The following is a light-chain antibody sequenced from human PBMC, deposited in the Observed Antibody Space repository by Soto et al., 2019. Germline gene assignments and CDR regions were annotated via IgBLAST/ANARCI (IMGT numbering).Light chain of an antibody. J-gene: IGKJ1*01. CDR1: QSISSY. V-gene: IGKV1-5*01. CDR2: DAS. CDR3: QQYNNCPRT. Sequence: DIQMTQSPSTLSASVGDRVTITCRASQSISSYLAWYQQKPGKAPRVLIYDASSLESGIPARFSGSGSGTEFTLTISSLQPDDFATYFCQQYNNCPRTFGQGTKVDIK.